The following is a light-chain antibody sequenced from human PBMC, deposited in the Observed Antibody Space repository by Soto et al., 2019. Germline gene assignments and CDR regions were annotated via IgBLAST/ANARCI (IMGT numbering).Light chain of an antibody. CDR2: GAS. Sequence: EIVMTQSPATLSVSPGERATLSCMASQSVSSNLAWYQQKPGQAPRLLLYGASTRATGIPARFSGSGSGTEFTLTISSLPSEDFAVYYCQQYNNWPPTFGQGTKVDIK. J-gene: IGKJ1*01. CDR1: QSVSSN. CDR3: QQYNNWPPT. V-gene: IGKV3-15*01.